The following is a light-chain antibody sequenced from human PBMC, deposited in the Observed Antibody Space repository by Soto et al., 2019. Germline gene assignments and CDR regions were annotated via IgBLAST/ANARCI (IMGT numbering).Light chain of an antibody. CDR2: GAS. V-gene: IGKV3-20*01. CDR3: HLPRIT. Sequence: EIVLTQSPGTLSLSPGERATLSCRASQSVSSSYLAWYQQKPGQAPRLLIYGASSRATGIPDRFSGSGSGTDFTLTISRLEPEDFAVYYCHLPRITFGQGTRLEIK. CDR1: QSVSSSY. J-gene: IGKJ5*01.